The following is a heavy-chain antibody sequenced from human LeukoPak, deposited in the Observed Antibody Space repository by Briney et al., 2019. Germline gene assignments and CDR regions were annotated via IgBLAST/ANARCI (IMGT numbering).Heavy chain of an antibody. CDR1: GYTFTSYG. J-gene: IGHJ3*02. CDR3: ASLRARALDI. V-gene: IGHV3-66*01. Sequence: GASVKVSCKASGYTFTSYGISWVRQAPGKGLEWVSVFYSGGNTYYAGSVKDRFTISTDNSKNTLYLQMNSLRAEDTAVYYCASLRARALDIWGQGTVVTVSS. CDR2: FYSGGNT.